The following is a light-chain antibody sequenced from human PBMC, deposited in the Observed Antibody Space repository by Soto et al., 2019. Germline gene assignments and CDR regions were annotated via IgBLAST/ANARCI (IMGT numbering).Light chain of an antibody. V-gene: IGKV3-15*01. Sequence: EVVMTQSPATLSVSPGEGATLSCRASQSVSNHLAWYQQRPGQAPRILIYGASTRATGIPARFSGSGSGTEFTLTISSLQSEDFALYYCQHYFSWPWTFGQGTKVEIK. CDR3: QHYFSWPWT. CDR2: GAS. J-gene: IGKJ1*01. CDR1: QSVSNH.